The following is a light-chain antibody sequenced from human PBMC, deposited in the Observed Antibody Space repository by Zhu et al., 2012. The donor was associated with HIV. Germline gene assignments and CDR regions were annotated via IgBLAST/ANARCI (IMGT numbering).Light chain of an antibody. CDR1: QSLYGW. J-gene: IGKJ3*01. CDR3: QQYYSYPIT. V-gene: IGKV1-5*03. Sequence: DIQMTQSPSYLSASVGDRVTITCRASQSLYGWLAWYQQKPGRAPKLLIYKASTLESGVPSRFSGSGSGTEFTLTISSLHPDDFATYYCQQYYSYPITFGPGTKVDIK. CDR2: KAS.